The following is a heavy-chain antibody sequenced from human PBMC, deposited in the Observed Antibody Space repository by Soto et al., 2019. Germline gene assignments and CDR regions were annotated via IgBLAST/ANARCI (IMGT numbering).Heavy chain of an antibody. CDR2: IIPIFGTA. CDR3: ARDGGHRDRYYYYYGMDV. J-gene: IGHJ6*02. CDR1: GGTFSSYA. Sequence: QVQLVQSGAEVKKPGSSVKVSCKASGGTFSSYAISWVRQAPGQGLEWMGGIIPIFGTANYAQKFQGRVTITADEYTSTAYMELSSLRSEDTAVYYCARDGGHRDRYYYYYGMDVWGQGTTVTVSS. D-gene: IGHD3-16*01. V-gene: IGHV1-69*01.